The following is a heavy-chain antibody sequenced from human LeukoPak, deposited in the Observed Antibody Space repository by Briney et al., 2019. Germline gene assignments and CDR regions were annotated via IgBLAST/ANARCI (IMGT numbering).Heavy chain of an antibody. CDR1: VDTLSDLT. V-gene: IGHV1-24*01. Sequence: GASVKVSCKVSVDTLSDLTMHWVRQAPGKGLEWMGGFDPGNGEIIYAQKFQGRVTMTEDASTDTAYMELSSLKSEDTAVYYCAAGGLYDLLPYWGQGTLVTVSS. D-gene: IGHD3-3*01. CDR3: AAGGLYDLLPY. CDR2: FDPGNGEI. J-gene: IGHJ4*02.